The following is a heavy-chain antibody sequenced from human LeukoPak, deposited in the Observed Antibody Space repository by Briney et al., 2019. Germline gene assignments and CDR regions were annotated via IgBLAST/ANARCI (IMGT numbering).Heavy chain of an antibody. CDR2: ISGSGGST. CDR1: GFTFSSYA. V-gene: IGHV3-23*01. CDR3: ARGAYGDYDHFDY. D-gene: IGHD4-17*01. J-gene: IGHJ4*02. Sequence: PGGSLRLSCAASGFTFSSYAMSWVRQAPGKGLEWVSAISGSGGSTYYADSVKGRFTISRDNSKNTLYLQMNSLRAEGTAVYYCARGAYGDYDHFDYWGQGTLVTVSS.